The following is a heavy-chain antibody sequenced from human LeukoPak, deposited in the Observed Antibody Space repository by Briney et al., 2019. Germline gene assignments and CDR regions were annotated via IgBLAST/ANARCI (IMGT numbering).Heavy chain of an antibody. J-gene: IGHJ4*02. V-gene: IGHV3-23*01. Sequence: GGSLRHLCAASGFTFSSYAMSWVRQAPGKGLEWVSGFSDSGGTTYYADSVKGRFTISRDNYKNTLYLQMSRLRAEDTAVYFCAKDSCTSATCYTDQFYFDSWGQETVLTVSS. CDR1: GFTFSSYA. D-gene: IGHD2-8*01. CDR2: FSDSGGTT. CDR3: AKDSCTSATCYTDQFYFDS.